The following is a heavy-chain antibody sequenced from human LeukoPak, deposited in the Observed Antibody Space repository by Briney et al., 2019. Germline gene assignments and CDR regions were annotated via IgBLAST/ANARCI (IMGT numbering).Heavy chain of an antibody. CDR1: GFTFSSYS. V-gene: IGHV3-23*01. CDR3: AKGDPYYYGSGSHFDY. D-gene: IGHD3-10*01. CDR2: ISGSGGST. J-gene: IGHJ4*02. Sequence: GGSLRLSCAASGFTFSSYSMNWVRQAPGKGLEWVSAISGSGGSTYYADSVKGRFTISRDNSKNTLYLQMNSLRAEDTAVYYCAKGDPYYYGSGSHFDYWGQGTLVTVSS.